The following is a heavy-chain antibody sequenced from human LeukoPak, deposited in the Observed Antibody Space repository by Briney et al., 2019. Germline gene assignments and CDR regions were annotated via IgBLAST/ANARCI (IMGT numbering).Heavy chain of an antibody. CDR1: GFTFSSYN. CDR3: ARDGGYSYGNDY. V-gene: IGHV3-21*01. D-gene: IGHD5-18*01. J-gene: IGHJ4*02. CDR2: ISSSSSYI. Sequence: GGSLRLSCAASGFTFSSYNMNWVRQAPGKGLEWVSSISSSSSYIYYADSVKGRFTISRDNAKNSLYLQMNSLRAEDTAVYYCARDGGYSYGNDYWGQGTLVTVSS.